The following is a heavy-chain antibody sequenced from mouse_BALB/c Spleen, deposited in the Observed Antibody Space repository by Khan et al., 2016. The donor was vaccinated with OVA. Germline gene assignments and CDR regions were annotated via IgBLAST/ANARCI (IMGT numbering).Heavy chain of an antibody. CDR2: IYSFNDDT. J-gene: IGHJ2*01. D-gene: IGHD2-14*01. CDR3: SRNSRSDVYFDY. Sequence: EVQAKESGPEAVKPGASVKMSWKASGYTFTSYVMHWVKQKPGQGLEGIGYIYSFNDDTKYKEKFKGKGTLTSDKSSSTAYMELRSLTSEGSAGYFYSRNSRSDVYFDYWGQGTTLTVSS. V-gene: IGHV1S136*01. CDR1: GYTFTSYV.